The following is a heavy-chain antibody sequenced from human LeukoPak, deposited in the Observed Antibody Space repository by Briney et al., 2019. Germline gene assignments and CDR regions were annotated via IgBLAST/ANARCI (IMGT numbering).Heavy chain of an antibody. D-gene: IGHD2-15*01. V-gene: IGHV1-69*13. CDR1: GGTFSSYA. Sequence: AASVKVSCKASGGTFSSYAISWVRQAPGQGLEWMGGIIPIFGTANYAQKFQGRVTITADESTSTAYMELSSLRSEDTAVYYCARTPGGYCSGGSCYSTFDYWGQGTLVTVSS. CDR3: ARTPGGYCSGGSCYSTFDY. CDR2: IIPIFGTA. J-gene: IGHJ4*02.